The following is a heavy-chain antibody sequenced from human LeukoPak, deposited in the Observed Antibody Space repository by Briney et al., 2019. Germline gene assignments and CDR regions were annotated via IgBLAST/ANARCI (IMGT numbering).Heavy chain of an antibody. D-gene: IGHD6-6*01. J-gene: IGHJ4*02. CDR1: GFTFSDYY. Sequence: GGSLRLSCAASGFTFSDYYMSWIRQAPGKGLEWVSYISSSGSTIYYADSVKGRFTISRDNAKNSLYLQMNSLRAEDTAVYYCARPLHRGSSSSPWDYWGQGTLVTVSS. CDR2: ISSSGSTI. V-gene: IGHV3-11*04. CDR3: ARPLHRGSSSSPWDY.